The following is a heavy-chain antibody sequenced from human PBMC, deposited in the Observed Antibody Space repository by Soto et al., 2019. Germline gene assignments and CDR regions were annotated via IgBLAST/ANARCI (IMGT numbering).Heavy chain of an antibody. CDR3: AREKRANGYFDY. Sequence: EVQLVESGGGLVQTGGSLRLSCAASGFTFSAYWMSWVRQAPGKGLEWVANIKQAGSEKYYVDSVNGRFIISREDAKNSLFLKVNSLRVEDTAVYYCAREKRANGYFDYWGQGTLVTVSS. CDR2: IKQAGSEK. CDR1: GFTFSAYW. D-gene: IGHD6-25*01. V-gene: IGHV3-7*01. J-gene: IGHJ4*02.